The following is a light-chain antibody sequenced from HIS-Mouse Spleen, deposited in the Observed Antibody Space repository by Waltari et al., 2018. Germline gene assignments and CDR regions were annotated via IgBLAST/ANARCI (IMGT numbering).Light chain of an antibody. Sequence: EIVLTQSPGTISLSPGERPTLPCRASQSVSSSYLAWYQQKPGQAPRLLIYGASSRATGIPDRFSGSGSGTDFTLTISRLEPEDFAVYYCQQYGSSPLTFGPGTKVDIK. CDR1: QSVSSSY. CDR2: GAS. CDR3: QQYGSSPLT. V-gene: IGKV3-20*01. J-gene: IGKJ3*01.